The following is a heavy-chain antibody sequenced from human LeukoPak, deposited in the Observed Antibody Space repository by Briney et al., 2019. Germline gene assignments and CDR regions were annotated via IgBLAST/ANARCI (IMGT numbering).Heavy chain of an antibody. V-gene: IGHV3-74*01. D-gene: IGHD1-26*01. CDR1: GFTFSSYW. Sequence: PGGSLRLSCAAAGFTFSSYWMHWVRQAPGKGLVWVSRINTDGSSRIYADSVKGRFTISRDNAKSTLYLQMNSLRAEDTAVYACARGNEWAFDYWAQGTLVTVSS. CDR3: ARGNEWAFDY. CDR2: INTDGSSR. J-gene: IGHJ4*02.